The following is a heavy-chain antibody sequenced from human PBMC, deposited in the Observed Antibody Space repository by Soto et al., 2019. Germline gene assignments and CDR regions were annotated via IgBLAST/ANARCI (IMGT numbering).Heavy chain of an antibody. Sequence: QVQLVESGGGVVQPGRSLRLSCAASGFTFSSYGMHWVRQAPGKGLEWVAVISYDGSNKYYADSVKGRFTISRDNSKNTLYLQMNSLRAEDTAVYYCAKDQSVATIKGNGMDFWGQGTTVTVSS. J-gene: IGHJ6*02. D-gene: IGHD5-12*01. CDR3: AKDQSVATIKGNGMDF. V-gene: IGHV3-30*18. CDR2: ISYDGSNK. CDR1: GFTFSSYG.